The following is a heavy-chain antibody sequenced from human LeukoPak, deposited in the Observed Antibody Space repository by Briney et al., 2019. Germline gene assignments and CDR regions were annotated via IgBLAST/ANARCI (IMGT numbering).Heavy chain of an antibody. CDR1: GFNFDDYA. CDR2: INWNSGSK. Sequence: GGSLRLSCAASGFNFDDYAMHWVRQPPGKGLEWVSGINWNSGSKGYADSVKGRFTISRDNAKNSLFLQMNSLRPEDTALYYCAKGGGGSNYERGLDFWGQGTVVTVSS. D-gene: IGHD5-18*01. CDR3: AKGGGGSNYERGLDF. J-gene: IGHJ4*01. V-gene: IGHV3-9*01.